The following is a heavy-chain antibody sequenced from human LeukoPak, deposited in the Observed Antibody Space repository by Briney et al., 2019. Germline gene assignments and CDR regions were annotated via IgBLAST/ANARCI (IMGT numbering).Heavy chain of an antibody. J-gene: IGHJ4*02. CDR1: GGSISSYY. Sequence: SETLSLTCTVSGGSISSYYWSWIRQPSGKGLEWIGYIYYSGSTNYNPSLKSRVTISVDTSKNQFSLKLSSVTAADTAVYYCARRSYSSGYYYFDYWGQGTLVTVSS. V-gene: IGHV4-59*01. D-gene: IGHD3-22*01. CDR2: IYYSGST. CDR3: ARRSYSSGYYYFDY.